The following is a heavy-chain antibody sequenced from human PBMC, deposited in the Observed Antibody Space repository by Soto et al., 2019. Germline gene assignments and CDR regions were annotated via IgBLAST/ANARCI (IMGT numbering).Heavy chain of an antibody. CDR3: AKGGSGNYLTYYYYYGMDV. CDR2: ISYDGNNK. CDR1: GFTFRNNG. Sequence: GGSLRLSCEASGFTFRNNGMHWVRQVPGKGLEWVAVISYDGNNKYYADSVKGRFTISRDNSKNTVYLQMNNLRAEDTAMYYCAKGGSGNYLTYYYYYGMDVWGQGTTVTGSS. V-gene: IGHV3-30*18. J-gene: IGHJ6*02. D-gene: IGHD3-22*01.